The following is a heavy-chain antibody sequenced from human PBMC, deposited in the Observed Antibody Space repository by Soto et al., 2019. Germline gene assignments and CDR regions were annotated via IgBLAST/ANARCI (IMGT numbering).Heavy chain of an antibody. CDR1: GFTFDDYG. D-gene: IGHD3-22*01. Sequence: PGGSLRLSCAASGFTFDDYGMSWVRQAPGKGLEWVSYISSSGSTIYYADSVKGRFTISRDNAKNSLYLQMNSLRAEDTAVYYFATLDSYYYVSSYWGQGTLVTVSS. CDR2: ISSSGSTI. J-gene: IGHJ4*02. CDR3: ATLDSYYYVSSY. V-gene: IGHV3-11*01.